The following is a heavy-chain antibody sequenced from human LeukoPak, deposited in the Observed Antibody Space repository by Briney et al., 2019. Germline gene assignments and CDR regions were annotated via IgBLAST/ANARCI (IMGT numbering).Heavy chain of an antibody. V-gene: IGHV3-23*01. J-gene: IGHJ4*02. CDR3: ARRGQTYDY. Sequence: PGGSLRLSCAASGFTFSSYAMSWVRQAPGKGLEWVSTISGSGGAGTYYADSVKGRFTISRDNSKNTLYLPMNSLRAEDTAVYYCARRGQTYDYWGQGTLVTVS. CDR2: ISGSGGAGT. CDR1: GFTFSSYA.